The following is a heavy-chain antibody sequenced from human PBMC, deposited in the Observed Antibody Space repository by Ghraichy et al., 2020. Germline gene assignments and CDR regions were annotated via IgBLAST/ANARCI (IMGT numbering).Heavy chain of an antibody. CDR3: AKGFWVPSDY. V-gene: IGHV3-23*01. CDR2: ISGSGDNT. CDR1: GFSFSSSA. Sequence: GGSLRLSCAASGFSFSSSAMSWVRQAPGKGLEWVSGISGSGDNTYYADSVKGRLTISRDTSKSTLYLQMNSLRAEDTALYYCAKGFWVPSDYWGQGTLVTGSS. J-gene: IGHJ4*02. D-gene: IGHD3-3*01.